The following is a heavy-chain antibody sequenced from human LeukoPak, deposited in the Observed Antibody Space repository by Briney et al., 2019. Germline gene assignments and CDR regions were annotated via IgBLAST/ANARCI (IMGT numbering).Heavy chain of an antibody. CDR1: GFTFSSYW. D-gene: IGHD3-3*01. CDR2: IKQDGSEK. J-gene: IGHJ6*03. CDR3: ARVGGGFLEWFDYYYYMDV. Sequence: GGSLRLSCAASGFTFSSYWMSWVRQAPGKGLEWVANIKQDGSEKYYVDSVKGRFTISRDNAKNSLYLQMNSLRAEDTAVYYCARVGGGFLEWFDYYYYMDVWGKGTTVTVSS. V-gene: IGHV3-7*01.